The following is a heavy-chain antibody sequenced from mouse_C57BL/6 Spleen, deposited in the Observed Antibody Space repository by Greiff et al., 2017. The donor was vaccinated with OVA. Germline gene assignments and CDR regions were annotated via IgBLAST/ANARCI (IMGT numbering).Heavy chain of an antibody. J-gene: IGHJ2*01. D-gene: IGHD2-1*01. V-gene: IGHV1-64*01. Sequence: QVQLQQPGAELVKPGASVKLSCKASGYTFTSYWMHWVKQRPGQGLEWIGMIHPNSGSTNYNEKFKSKATLTVDKSSSTAYMQLSSLTSEDSAVYYCARERYGNSDLDYWGQGTTLTVSS. CDR3: ARERYGNSDLDY. CDR1: GYTFTSYW. CDR2: IHPNSGST.